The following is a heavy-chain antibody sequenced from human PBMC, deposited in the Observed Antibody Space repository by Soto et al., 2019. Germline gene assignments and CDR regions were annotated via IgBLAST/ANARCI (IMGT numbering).Heavy chain of an antibody. D-gene: IGHD3-22*01. Sequence: SETLSLTCAVSGGSISSSNWWSWVRQPPGKGLEWIGEIYHSGSTNYNPSLKSRVTISVDKSKNQFSLKLSSVTAADTAVYYCARGYYYDSSGYFPFDYWGQGTRVTVSS. J-gene: IGHJ4*02. CDR2: IYHSGST. V-gene: IGHV4-4*02. CDR1: GGSISSSNW. CDR3: ARGYYYDSSGYFPFDY.